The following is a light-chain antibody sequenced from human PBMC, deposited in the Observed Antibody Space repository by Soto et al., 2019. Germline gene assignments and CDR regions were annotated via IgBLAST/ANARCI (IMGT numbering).Light chain of an antibody. Sequence: DIQMTQSPSTLSASVGDRVTITCRASQNINNWLAWYQQKPGKVPKLLIYTASSLESGVSSRFSGSGSVTEFTLTISCLQPDDFATYYCQQYNSYSRGTFGQGNKVEIK. CDR2: TAS. V-gene: IGKV1-5*03. CDR3: QQYNSYSRGT. CDR1: QNINNW. J-gene: IGKJ1*01.